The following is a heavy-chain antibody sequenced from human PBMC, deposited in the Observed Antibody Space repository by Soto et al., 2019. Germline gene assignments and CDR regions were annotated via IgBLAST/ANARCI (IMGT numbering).Heavy chain of an antibody. CDR2: IGGSGDDT. Sequence: PGGSLRLSCAASGFTFSSCAMSWVRQAPGKGLEWVSGIGGSGDDTEYTDSVKGRFTISRDNSKNTLYLQMNSLRAEDTAVYYCAKLMEPFDYWGQGTLVTVSS. D-gene: IGHD1-26*01. J-gene: IGHJ4*02. CDR3: AKLMEPFDY. V-gene: IGHV3-23*01. CDR1: GFTFSSCA.